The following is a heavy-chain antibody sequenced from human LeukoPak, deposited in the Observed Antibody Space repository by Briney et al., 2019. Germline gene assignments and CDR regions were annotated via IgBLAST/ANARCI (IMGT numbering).Heavy chain of an antibody. D-gene: IGHD4-11*01. V-gene: IGHV3-48*01. J-gene: IGHJ5*02. Sequence: PGGSLRLSCAASGFTFNTFDMTWVRQAPGKGLECVSYISSGSSTRYYADSVKGRFTISRDNAKSSLFLQMNSLRAEDTAVYYCARAANDYLILNWFDPWGQGTLVTVSS. CDR2: ISSGSSTR. CDR1: GFTFNTFD. CDR3: ARAANDYLILNWFDP.